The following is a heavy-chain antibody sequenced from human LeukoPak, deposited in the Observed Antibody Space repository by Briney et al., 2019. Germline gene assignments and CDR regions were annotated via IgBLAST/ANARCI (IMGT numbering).Heavy chain of an antibody. V-gene: IGHV1-2*02. D-gene: IGHD6-19*01. CDR3: ARVFKPGTGWFDY. CDR2: INPNSGGT. Sequence: GASVTVSCKASGYSFTDKYMHWVRQAPGQGLEWMGWINPNSGGTNYAQKFQGRVTMTTDTSMSTAYMELRSLRSDDTAVYYCARVFKPGTGWFDYWGQGTLVTVSS. J-gene: IGHJ4*02. CDR1: GYSFTDKY.